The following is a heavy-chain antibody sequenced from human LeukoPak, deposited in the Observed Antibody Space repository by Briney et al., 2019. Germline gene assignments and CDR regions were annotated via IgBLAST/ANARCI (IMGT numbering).Heavy chain of an antibody. J-gene: IGHJ1*01. CDR2: IIPILGIA. CDR1: GGTFSSYA. CDR3: ARDETTGYSSGRFQH. V-gene: IGHV1-69*04. Sequence: EASVKVSCTASGGTFSSYAISWVRQAPGQGLEWMGRIIPILGIANYAQKFQGRVTITADKSTSTAYMELSSLRSEDTAVYYCARDETTGYSSGRFQHWGQGTLVTVSS. D-gene: IGHD6-19*01.